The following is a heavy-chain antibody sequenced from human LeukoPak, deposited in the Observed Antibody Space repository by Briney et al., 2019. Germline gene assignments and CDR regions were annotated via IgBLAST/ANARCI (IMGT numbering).Heavy chain of an antibody. Sequence: GASVKVSCKASGYTFTGYYTHWVRQAPGQGLEWMGWINPNSGGTNYAQKFQGRVTMTRDTSISTAYMELSRLRSDDTAVYYCARDGSYDFWSGYYCDYWGQGTLVTVSS. D-gene: IGHD3-3*01. V-gene: IGHV1-2*02. CDR2: INPNSGGT. J-gene: IGHJ4*02. CDR1: GYTFTGYY. CDR3: ARDGSYDFWSGYYCDY.